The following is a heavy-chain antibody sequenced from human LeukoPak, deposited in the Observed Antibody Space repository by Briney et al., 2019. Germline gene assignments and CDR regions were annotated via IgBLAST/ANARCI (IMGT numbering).Heavy chain of an antibody. Sequence: GGSLRLSCAASGFTFSTYSMNWVRQAPGKGLEWVSSISSSSTYIYYANSVKGRFTVSRDNAKNSLYLQMNSLRAEDTAVYYCARDEAAAGTSDYWGQGTLVTVSS. CDR2: ISSSSTYI. D-gene: IGHD6-13*01. V-gene: IGHV3-21*01. CDR1: GFTFSTYS. CDR3: ARDEAAAGTSDY. J-gene: IGHJ4*02.